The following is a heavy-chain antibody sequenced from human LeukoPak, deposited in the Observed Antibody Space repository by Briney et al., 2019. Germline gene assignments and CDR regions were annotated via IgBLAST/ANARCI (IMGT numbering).Heavy chain of an antibody. D-gene: IGHD2-2*03. CDR2: ISAYNGNT. CDR3: ARGGYCSSTSCYSRRPLDY. CDR1: GYTFTSYG. Sequence: GASVKASCKASGYTFTSYGISWVRRAPGQGLEWMGWISAYNGNTNYAQKLQGRVTMTTDTSTSTAYMELRSLRSDDTAVYYCARGGYCSSTSCYSRRPLDYWGQGTLVTVSS. J-gene: IGHJ4*02. V-gene: IGHV1-18*01.